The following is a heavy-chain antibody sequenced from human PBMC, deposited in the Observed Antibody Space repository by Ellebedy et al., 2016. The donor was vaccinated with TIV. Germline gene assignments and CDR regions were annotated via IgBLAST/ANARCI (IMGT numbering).Heavy chain of an antibody. CDR2: ISYEGRTK. CDR3: ARRHCGGACYPEDVFDI. D-gene: IGHD2-21*02. V-gene: IGHV3-30*03. Sequence: PGGSPRLSCAASGFIFSSYRMHWVRQAPGKGLEWVAIISYEGRTKNYADSVEGRFTISRDNSKNILHLQMNSLRAEDTAIYYCARRHCGGACYPEDVFDIWGPGTMVTVSS. CDR1: GFIFSSYR. J-gene: IGHJ3*02.